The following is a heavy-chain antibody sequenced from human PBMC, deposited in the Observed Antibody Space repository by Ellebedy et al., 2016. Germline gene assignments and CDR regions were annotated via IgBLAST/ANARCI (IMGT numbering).Heavy chain of an antibody. J-gene: IGHJ4*02. Sequence: GESLKISCAASGFTISGNFMNWVRQPPGKGLEWVSAISGSGGSTYYADSVKGRFTISRDNSKNTLYLQMNSLRAEDTALYYCAKEAITFGGVFDYWGQGILVIVSS. CDR1: GFTISGNF. V-gene: IGHV3-23*01. CDR2: ISGSGGST. CDR3: AKEAITFGGVFDY. D-gene: IGHD3-16*01.